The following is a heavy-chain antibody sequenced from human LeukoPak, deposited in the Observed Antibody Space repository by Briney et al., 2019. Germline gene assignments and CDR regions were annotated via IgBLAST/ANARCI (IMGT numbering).Heavy chain of an antibody. CDR2: TYYRSKWYN. CDR3: ARDRIVVAGRFRSDAFDI. V-gene: IGHV6-1*01. J-gene: IGHJ3*02. Sequence: SQTLSLTCAISGDSVSSNSAAWNWIRQSPSRGLEWLGRTYYRSKWYNDYAVSVKSRITINPDTSKNQFSLQLNSVTPEDTAVYYCARDRIVVAGRFRSDAFDIWGQGTMVTVSS. D-gene: IGHD3-22*01. CDR1: GDSVSSNSAA.